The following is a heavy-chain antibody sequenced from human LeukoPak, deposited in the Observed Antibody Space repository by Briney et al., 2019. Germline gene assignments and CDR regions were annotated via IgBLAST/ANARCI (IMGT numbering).Heavy chain of an antibody. J-gene: IGHJ3*02. CDR2: MNPNSGNT. V-gene: IGHV1-8*03. CDR3: ARVGEGYCSGGSCYEDAFDI. D-gene: IGHD2-15*01. CDR1: GYTFTSYD. Sequence: ASVKVSCKASGYTFTSYDINWVRQATGQGREWMGWMNPNSGNTGYAQKFQGRVTITRNTSISTAYMELSSLRSGDTAVYYCARVGEGYCSGGSCYEDAFDIWGQGTMVTVSS.